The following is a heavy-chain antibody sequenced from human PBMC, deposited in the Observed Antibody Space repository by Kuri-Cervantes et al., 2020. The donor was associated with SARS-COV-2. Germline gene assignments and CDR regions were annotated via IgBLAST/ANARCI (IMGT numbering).Heavy chain of an antibody. V-gene: IGHV4-39*07. Sequence: SETLSLTCTVSGDSISSSRYYWGWIRQPPGKGLEWIGSMYYSGSTYYNPSLKSRVTISVDTSKNQFSLKLSSVTAADTAVYYCARGRVVPAALDYWGQGTLVTVSS. D-gene: IGHD2-2*01. J-gene: IGHJ4*02. CDR3: ARGRVVPAALDY. CDR1: GDSISSSRYY. CDR2: MYYSGST.